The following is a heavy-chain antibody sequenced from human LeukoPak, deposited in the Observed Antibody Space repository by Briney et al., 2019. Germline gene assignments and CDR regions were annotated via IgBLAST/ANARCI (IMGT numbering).Heavy chain of an antibody. CDR3: ARVRRGGSYGY. J-gene: IGHJ4*02. V-gene: IGHV4-34*01. D-gene: IGHD1-26*01. Sequence: PSETLSLTCAVYGGSFSGYYWSWIRQPPGKGLEWIGEINHSGSTNYNPSLKSRVTISVDTSKNQFSLRLSSVTAADTAVYYCARVRRGGSYGYWGQGTLVTVSS. CDR1: GGSFSGYY. CDR2: INHSGST.